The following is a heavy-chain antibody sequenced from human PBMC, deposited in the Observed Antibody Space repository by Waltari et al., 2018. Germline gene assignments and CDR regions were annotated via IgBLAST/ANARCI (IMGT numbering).Heavy chain of an antibody. V-gene: IGHV3-30*02. CDR3: AGGGYSGNDFTQY. J-gene: IGHJ4*02. D-gene: IGHD5-12*01. CDR1: GFTFRSYG. CDR2: LRDDGSNE. Sequence: QVQLVESGGGVVQPGGSLRLSCAAFGFTFRSYGMNWVRQAPGRGAGWVAYLRDDGSNEYYEESVKGRFTISRDNSKNTLYLQMNSLRTEDTAVYYCAGGGYSGNDFTQYWGQGTPVTVSS.